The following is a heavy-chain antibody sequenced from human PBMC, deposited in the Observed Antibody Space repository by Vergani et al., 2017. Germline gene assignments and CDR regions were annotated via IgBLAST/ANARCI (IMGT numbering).Heavy chain of an antibody. V-gene: IGHV4-34*01. Sequence: QVQLVESGGGLVKPGGSLRLSCAASGFTFSDYYMSWIRQAPGKGLEWIGEINHSGSTNYNPSLKSRVTISVDTSKNQFSLKLSSVTAADTAVYYCARVGRWSYGSSLRRGAYFDYWGQGTLVTVSS. CDR2: INHSGST. CDR1: GFTFSDYY. D-gene: IGHD6-6*01. J-gene: IGHJ4*02. CDR3: ARVGRWSYGSSLRRGAYFDY.